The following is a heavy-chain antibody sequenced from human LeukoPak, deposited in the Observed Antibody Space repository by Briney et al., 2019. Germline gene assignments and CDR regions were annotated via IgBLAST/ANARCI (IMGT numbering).Heavy chain of an antibody. CDR3: ARSLPLMVGDSQDNFNY. D-gene: IGHD3-16*01. CDR2: MNPNSGNT. Sequence: ASVKVSCKASGYTFTSYDINWVRQATGQGLEWMGWMNPNSGNTGYAQKFQGRVTMTRNTSISTAYMELSSLRSDDTAVYYCARSLPLMVGDSQDNFNYWGQGTLVTVSS. V-gene: IGHV1-8*01. CDR1: GYTFTSYD. J-gene: IGHJ4*02.